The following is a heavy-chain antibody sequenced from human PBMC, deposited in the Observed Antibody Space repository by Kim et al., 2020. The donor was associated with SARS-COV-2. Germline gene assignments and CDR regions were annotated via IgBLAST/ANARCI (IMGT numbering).Heavy chain of an antibody. CDR3: ARDRGGLPTAVFDP. J-gene: IGHJ5*02. CDR1: GYTFSGYG. V-gene: IGHV1-18*01. CDR2: ISAHNGNT. Sequence: ASVKVSCKASGYTFSGYGIGWVRQAPGQGLEWMGWISAHNGNTNYAQKLQGRFTMTTDASTSTAYMELRSLTSDDTAVYFCARDRGGLPTAVFDPWGQGT. D-gene: IGHD2-15*01.